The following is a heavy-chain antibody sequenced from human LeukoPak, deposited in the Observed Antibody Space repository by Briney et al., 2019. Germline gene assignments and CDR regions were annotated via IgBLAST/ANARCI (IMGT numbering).Heavy chain of an antibody. V-gene: IGHV3-9*01. CDR3: AKEVDVKGWEIVSFPLGD. CDR2: ISWNRGSI. J-gene: IGHJ4*02. D-gene: IGHD5/OR15-5a*01. CDR1: GFNFDDYA. Sequence: GGSLRLSCEASGFNFDDYAMHWVRQAPGKGLEWVSGISWNRGSIGYADSVKGRFTISRDNSKNSLYLQMNSLRAEDTALYYCAKEVDVKGWEIVSFPLGDWGQGTLVTVSS.